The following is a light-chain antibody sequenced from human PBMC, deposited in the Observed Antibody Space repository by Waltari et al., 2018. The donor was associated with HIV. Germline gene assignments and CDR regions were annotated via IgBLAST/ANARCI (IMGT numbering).Light chain of an antibody. CDR2: DKN. V-gene: IGLV3-19*01. Sequence: SSELTQDPAVSVALGQPVTITCQGDSLISYYACWYQQKPGQAPILVICDKNHRPPGIPDRFSGSSSGNTASLTITGAQAEDEADYYCNSRDSSGNHWVFGGGTKLTVL. CDR3: NSRDSSGNHWV. CDR1: SLISYY. J-gene: IGLJ3*02.